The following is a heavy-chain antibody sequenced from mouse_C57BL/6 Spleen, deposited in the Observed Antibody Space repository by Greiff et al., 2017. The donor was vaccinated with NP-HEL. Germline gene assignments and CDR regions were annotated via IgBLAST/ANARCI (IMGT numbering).Heavy chain of an antibody. CDR3: ARVDDGYYYFDD. D-gene: IGHD2-3*01. V-gene: IGHV1-82*01. CDR1: GYAFSSSW. Sequence: QVQLQQSGPELVKPGASVKISCKASGYAFSSSWMNWVKQRPGKGLEWIGRIYPGDGDTNYNGKFKGKATLTADKSSSTAYMQLSSLTSEDSAVYFCARVDDGYYYFDDWGQGTTLTVSS. J-gene: IGHJ2*01. CDR2: IYPGDGDT.